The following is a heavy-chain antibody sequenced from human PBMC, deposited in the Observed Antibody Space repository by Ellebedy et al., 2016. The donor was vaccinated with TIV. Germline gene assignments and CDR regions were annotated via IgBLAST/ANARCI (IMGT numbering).Heavy chain of an antibody. CDR1: GFTFGDYA. CDR2: IRSRAYGGTT. J-gene: IGHJ6*02. Sequence: GESLKISCTASGFTFGDYAMSWFRQAPGKGLEWVGFIRSRAYGGTTEYAASVKGRFTISRDDSKSIAYLQMNSLRPEDTAVCYCARAGCSGGSCYYYYGIDVWGQGTTVTVSS. CDR3: ARAGCSGGSCYYYYGIDV. V-gene: IGHV3-49*03. D-gene: IGHD2-15*01.